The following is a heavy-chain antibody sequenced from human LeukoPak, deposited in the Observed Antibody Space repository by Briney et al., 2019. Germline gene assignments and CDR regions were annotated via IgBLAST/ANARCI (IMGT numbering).Heavy chain of an antibody. CDR3: AKDEVVPGYYYTDV. Sequence: GGSLRLSCAASGFTFSSYDIHWVRQATGKGPEWVSGIGTAGEIYYPGSVKGRFTISRENAKNSLYLQMNSLNAEDTAVYYCAKDEVVPGYYYTDVWGRGTTVTISS. CDR2: IGTAGEI. CDR1: GFTFSSYD. J-gene: IGHJ6*03. D-gene: IGHD2-2*01. V-gene: IGHV3-13*01.